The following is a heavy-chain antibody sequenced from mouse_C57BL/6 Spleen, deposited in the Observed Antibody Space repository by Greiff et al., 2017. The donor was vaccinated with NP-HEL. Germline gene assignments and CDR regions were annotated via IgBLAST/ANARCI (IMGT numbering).Heavy chain of an antibody. V-gene: IGHV5-9-1*02. Sequence: DVMLVESGEGLVKPGGSLKLSCAASGFTFSSYAMSWVRQTPEKRLEWVAYISSGGDYIYYADTVKGRFTISRDNARNTLYLQMSSLKSEDTAMYYCTSLYDYDAWFAYWGQGTLVTVSA. D-gene: IGHD2-4*01. J-gene: IGHJ3*01. CDR1: GFTFSSYA. CDR2: ISSGGDYI. CDR3: TSLYDYDAWFAY.